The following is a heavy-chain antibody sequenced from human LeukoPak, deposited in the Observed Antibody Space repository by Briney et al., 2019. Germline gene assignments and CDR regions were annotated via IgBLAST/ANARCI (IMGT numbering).Heavy chain of an antibody. V-gene: IGHV3-7*01. CDR2: IKQDGREK. Sequence: PGGSLRLSCAASGFTFRTYWMNWFRQAPGKGLEWVANIKQDGREKFYVDSVRGRFTLSRDNAKTSLDLQMNSLRVEDTAMYYCAGGSGWFTTNWGQGILVTVSS. CDR3: AGGSGWFTTN. D-gene: IGHD6-19*01. J-gene: IGHJ4*02. CDR1: GFTFRTYW.